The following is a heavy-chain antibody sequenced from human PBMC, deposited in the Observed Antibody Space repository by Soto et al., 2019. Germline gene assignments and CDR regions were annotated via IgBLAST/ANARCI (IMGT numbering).Heavy chain of an antibody. CDR2: IHYTGST. D-gene: IGHD4-17*01. J-gene: IGHJ5*02. CDR1: GGSISSGGYY. Sequence: SETLSLTCTVSGGSISSGGYYWNWIRQPPGKGLEWIGDIHYTGSTNYNPSLKSRVTISIDTSKSQFSLRLTSVTAADTAVYYCARGGYGDYSSPSERNWFDPWGQGTLVTVSS. CDR3: ARGGYGDYSSPSERNWFDP. V-gene: IGHV4-61*08.